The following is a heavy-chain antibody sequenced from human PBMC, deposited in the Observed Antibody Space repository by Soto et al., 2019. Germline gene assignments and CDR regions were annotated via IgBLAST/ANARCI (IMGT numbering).Heavy chain of an antibody. CDR2: IYYSGST. D-gene: IGHD3-3*01. J-gene: IGHJ4*02. CDR1: GGSISSGGYY. CDR3: ANYDFWSGPYKGQFDE. Sequence: SETLSLTCTVSGGSISSGGYYWSWIRQHPGKGLEWIGYIYYSGSTYHNPSLKSRVTISVDTSKNQFSLKLSSVTAEDTAVYYCANYDFWSGPYKGQFDEWGQGTLVTVSS. V-gene: IGHV4-31*03.